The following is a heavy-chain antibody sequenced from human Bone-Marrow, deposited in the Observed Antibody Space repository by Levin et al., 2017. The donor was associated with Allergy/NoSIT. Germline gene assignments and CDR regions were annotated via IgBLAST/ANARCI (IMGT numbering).Heavy chain of an antibody. CDR2: ISTSGST. V-gene: IGHV4-61*02. Sequence: SQTLSLTCTVSGGSIRSDSYFWSWIRQPAGKGLEWIGRISTSGSTNYNPSLKSRVTISIDTSKNQFSLKLTSVTAADTAVYYCAREAYSSGRANWFDPWGQGTLVTVSS. CDR3: AREAYSSGRANWFDP. J-gene: IGHJ5*02. D-gene: IGHD6-19*01. CDR1: GGSIRSDSYF.